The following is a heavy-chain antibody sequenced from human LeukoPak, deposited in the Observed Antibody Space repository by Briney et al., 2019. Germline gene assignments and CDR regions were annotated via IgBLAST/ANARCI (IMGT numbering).Heavy chain of an antibody. V-gene: IGHV4-39*01. CDR2: IYYSGST. CDR3: ARRSRSGPWGY. D-gene: IGHD3-10*01. J-gene: IGHJ4*02. CDR1: GGSISSSSYY. Sequence: SETLSLTCTVSGGSISSSSYYWSWIRQPPGKGLEWIGSIYYSGSTYYNPSLKSRVTISVDTSKNQFSLKLSSVTAADTAVYYCARRSRSGPWGYWGQGTLVTVSS.